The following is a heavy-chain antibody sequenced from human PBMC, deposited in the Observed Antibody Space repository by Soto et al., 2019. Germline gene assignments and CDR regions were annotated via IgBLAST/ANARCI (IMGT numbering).Heavy chain of an antibody. D-gene: IGHD1-26*01. Sequence: QLQQSGPGLVRPSQTLSLTCGISGDSVSNNGASWTWIRQSPLRGLEWLGRTYYRSQWYSDSAASVRSRIAISPHISQNQFSLQLNSVTPEDTAVYYCAGGGSGDTVSLFQYWGRGSLDSVSS. CDR2: TYYRSQWYS. J-gene: IGHJ1*01. CDR3: AGGGSGDTVSLFQY. CDR1: GDSVSNNGAS. V-gene: IGHV6-1*01.